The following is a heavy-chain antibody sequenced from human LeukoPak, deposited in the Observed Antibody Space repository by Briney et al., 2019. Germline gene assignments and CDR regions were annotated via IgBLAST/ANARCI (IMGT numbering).Heavy chain of an antibody. J-gene: IGHJ4*02. CDR1: GFTFSSYG. Sequence: GGSLRLSCSASGFTFSSYGMHWVRQAPGKGLEYVSTITSNGGSTYYADSVKGRFTISRDNSKNTLYLQMSSLRSEDMAVYYCVTGIWMQRRIDYDYWGQGTLVTVSS. CDR2: ITSNGGST. V-gene: IGHV3-64D*06. D-gene: IGHD6-25*01. CDR3: VTGIWMQRRIDYDY.